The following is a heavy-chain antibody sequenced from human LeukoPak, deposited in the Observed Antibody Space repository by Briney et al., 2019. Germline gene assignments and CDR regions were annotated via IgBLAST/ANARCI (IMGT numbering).Heavy chain of an antibody. CDR2: INPNSGGT. CDR3: ARSVVAGIGAYYYYGMDV. CDR1: GYTFTGYY. J-gene: IGHJ6*02. Sequence: GASVKVSCKASGYTFTGYYMHWVRQAPGQGLEWMGWINPNSGGTNYAQKFQGRVTMTWDTSISTAYMELSRLRSDDTAVYYCARSVVAGIGAYYYYGMDVWGQGTTVTVSS. V-gene: IGHV1-2*02. D-gene: IGHD6-19*01.